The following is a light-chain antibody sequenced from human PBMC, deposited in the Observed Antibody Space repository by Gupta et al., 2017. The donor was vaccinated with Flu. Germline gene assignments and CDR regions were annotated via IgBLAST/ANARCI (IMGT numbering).Light chain of an antibody. CDR2: DAS. CDR1: QSGSNY. CDR3: QQRSNWPVT. J-gene: IGKJ5*01. V-gene: IGKV3-11*01. Sequence: EIVFPQSPSTLSLSAGERATLSCRASQSGSNYLAWYQQKPGQAPRLLIYDASSRATGIPARFSGSGSGTDFTLTISSLEPEDFAVYYCQQRSNWPVTFGQGTRLEIK.